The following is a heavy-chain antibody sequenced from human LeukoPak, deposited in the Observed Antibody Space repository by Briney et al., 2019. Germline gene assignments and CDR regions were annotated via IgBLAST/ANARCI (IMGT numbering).Heavy chain of an antibody. Sequence: SGGSLRLSCAASGFTFSDYYMSRIRQAPGKGLEWVSYISSSGSTIYYADSVKGRFTISRDNAKNSLYLQMNSLRAEDTAVYYCARLRGLRYFDWSHRGGRSVSIDYWGQGTLVTVSS. CDR1: GFTFSDYY. V-gene: IGHV3-11*04. J-gene: IGHJ4*02. D-gene: IGHD3-9*01. CDR3: ARLRGLRYFDWSHRGGRSVSIDY. CDR2: ISSSGSTI.